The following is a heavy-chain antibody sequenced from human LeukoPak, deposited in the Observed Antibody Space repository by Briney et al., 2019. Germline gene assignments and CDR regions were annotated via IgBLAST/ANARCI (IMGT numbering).Heavy chain of an antibody. CDR1: GYTFTSHY. D-gene: IGHD3-3*01. CDR3: AAPGASGFVGNFWSGPLDL. V-gene: IGHV1-46*01. CDR2: INPSVGST. Sequence: GASVKVSCRASGYTFTSHYMHWVRQAPGQGLEWMGVINPSVGSTSYPQKFQGRVTMSRDTSTSTVYMELSSLKSEDTAVYYCAAPGASGFVGNFWSGPLDLWGQGALVTVSS. J-gene: IGHJ4*02.